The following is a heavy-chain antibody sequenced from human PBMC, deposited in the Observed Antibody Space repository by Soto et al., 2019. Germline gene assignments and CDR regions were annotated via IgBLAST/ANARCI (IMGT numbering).Heavy chain of an antibody. Sequence: QVQLVESGGGVVQPGRSLRLSCAASGFTFSSYGMHWVRQAPGKGLEWGAVIWYDGSNKYYADSVNGRFTISRDNSKNTLYLQMTSLRAEDTAVYYCARGSTVTTVYYYGMDVWGQGTTVTVSS. V-gene: IGHV3-33*01. J-gene: IGHJ6*02. CDR2: IWYDGSNK. CDR1: GFTFSSYG. D-gene: IGHD4-17*01. CDR3: ARGSTVTTVYYYGMDV.